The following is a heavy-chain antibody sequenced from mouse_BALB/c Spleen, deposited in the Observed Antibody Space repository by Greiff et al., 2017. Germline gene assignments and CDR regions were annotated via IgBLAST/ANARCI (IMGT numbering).Heavy chain of an antibody. V-gene: IGHV5-17*02. CDR2: ISSGSITI. D-gene: IGHD1-1*01. J-gene: IGHJ4*01. Sequence: EVQVVESGGGLVQPGGSRKLSCAASGFTFSSFGMHWVRQAPEKGLEWVAYISSGSITIYYADTVKGRFTISRDNPKNTLFLQMTSLRSEDTAMYYCARRGLRRDYAMDYWGQGTSVTVSS. CDR1: GFTFSSFG. CDR3: ARRGLRRDYAMDY.